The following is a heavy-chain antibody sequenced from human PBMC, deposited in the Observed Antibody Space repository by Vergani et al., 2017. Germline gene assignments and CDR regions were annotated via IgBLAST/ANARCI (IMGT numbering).Heavy chain of an antibody. J-gene: IGHJ4*02. Sequence: QVQLVESGGGVVQPGRSVRLSCAASGFTFSSYGMHWVRQAPGKGLEWVAVISYEGSNKYYADSVKGRFTISRDNSKNTLYLQMNSLRAEDTAVYYCAKGTTKPIFGVFNPFDYWGQGTLVTVSS. CDR1: GFTFSSYG. D-gene: IGHD3-3*01. CDR3: AKGTTKPIFGVFNPFDY. V-gene: IGHV3-30*18. CDR2: ISYEGSNK.